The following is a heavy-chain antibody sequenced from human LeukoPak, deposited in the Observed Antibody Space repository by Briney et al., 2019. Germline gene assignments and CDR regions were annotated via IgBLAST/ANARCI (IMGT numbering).Heavy chain of an antibody. CDR2: INQDGSEK. D-gene: IGHD5-24*01. Sequence: GGSLRLSCAASGLTFSSSGMHWVRQAPGKGLEWVANINQDGSEKYFVDSVRGRFTISRDNSKNSLHLQMNTLRAEDTAVYYCARERDGRFFDYWGQGTLVTVSS. CDR1: GLTFSSSG. J-gene: IGHJ4*02. V-gene: IGHV3-7*01. CDR3: ARERDGRFFDY.